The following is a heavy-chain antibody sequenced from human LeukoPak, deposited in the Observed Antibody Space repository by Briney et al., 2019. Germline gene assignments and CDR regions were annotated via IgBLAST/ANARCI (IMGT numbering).Heavy chain of an antibody. D-gene: IGHD2-21*01. Sequence: GGSLRLSCEASGFTFDDYTMHWVRQASGKGLEWVGRIRSKANSYATAYAASVKGRFTISRDNAKNSLYLQMNTLRADDTAVYYCVRVGVANTDDNWFDSWGQGTLVTVSS. CDR1: GFTFDDYT. V-gene: IGHV3-73*01. CDR2: IRSKANSYAT. CDR3: VRVGVANTDDNWFDS. J-gene: IGHJ5*01.